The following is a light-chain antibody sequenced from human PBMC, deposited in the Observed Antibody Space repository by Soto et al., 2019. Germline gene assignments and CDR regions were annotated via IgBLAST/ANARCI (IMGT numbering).Light chain of an antibody. Sequence: EIVMTQSPATLSVSPGERATLSCRASQSISNNLAWYQQRPGQAPSLLIYGASTRATGIPARFSGSGSGTEFTLTISSLQSEDFAVYYCQQYKNWPPLTFGGGTTVEIK. J-gene: IGKJ4*01. CDR1: QSISNN. V-gene: IGKV3-15*01. CDR2: GAS. CDR3: QQYKNWPPLT.